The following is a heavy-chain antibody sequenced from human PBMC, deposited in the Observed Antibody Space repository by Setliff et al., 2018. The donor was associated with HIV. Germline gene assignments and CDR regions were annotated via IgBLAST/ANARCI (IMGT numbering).Heavy chain of an antibody. Sequence: SETLSLTCAVYGGSFSGYCWGWIRQTPGQGLEWIGTVCYSGGTYYNPSLMGRVTISIDTSKNQFSLNLSSVAAADTAVYYCARHFYGYYGSNGLPIQYWGQGTLVTVSS. CDR2: VCYSGGT. CDR1: GGSFSGYC. J-gene: IGHJ4*02. V-gene: IGHV4-39*01. D-gene: IGHD3-22*01. CDR3: ARHFYGYYGSNGLPIQY.